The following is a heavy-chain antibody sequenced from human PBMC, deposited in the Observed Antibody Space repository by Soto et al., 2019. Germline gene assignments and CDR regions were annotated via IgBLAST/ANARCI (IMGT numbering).Heavy chain of an antibody. Sequence: GESLKISCNGSGYSFTSYWIGWVRQMPGKGLEWMGIIYPGDSDTRYSPSFQGQVTISADKSISTAYLQWSSLKASDTAMYYCARRAYYDSSGLYRMDVWVQGTTVTVSS. CDR1: GYSFTSYW. V-gene: IGHV5-51*01. CDR2: IYPGDSDT. J-gene: IGHJ6*02. CDR3: ARRAYYDSSGLYRMDV. D-gene: IGHD3-22*01.